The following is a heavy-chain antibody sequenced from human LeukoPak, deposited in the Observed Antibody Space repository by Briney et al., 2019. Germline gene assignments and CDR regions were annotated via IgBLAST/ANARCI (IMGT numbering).Heavy chain of an antibody. CDR3: ARQSHDTLIPLKLAAAGTPGHFDY. D-gene: IGHD6-13*01. Sequence: SETLSLTCAVYVGSFSGYYWSWIRQPPGKGLEWIGRINHSGSTNYNPSLKSRVSISVVTSKNQFALKLSSVTAADTAVYYCARQSHDTLIPLKLAAAGTPGHFDYWGQGTLVTVSS. J-gene: IGHJ4*02. CDR1: VGSFSGYY. V-gene: IGHV4-34*01. CDR2: INHSGST.